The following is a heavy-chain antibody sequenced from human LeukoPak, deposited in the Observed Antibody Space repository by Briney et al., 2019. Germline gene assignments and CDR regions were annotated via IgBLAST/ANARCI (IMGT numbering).Heavy chain of an antibody. V-gene: IGHV3-53*01. Sequence: GGSLRLSCAASGFTVSSNHMSWVRQAPGKGLELVSVIYSGGSTDYADSVKGRFTISRDNSKNTLYLQMNSLRAEDTAVYYCAILPGGVDDFDYWGQGTLVTVSS. CDR2: IYSGGST. J-gene: IGHJ4*02. CDR3: AILPGGVDDFDY. CDR1: GFTVSSNH. D-gene: IGHD1-14*01.